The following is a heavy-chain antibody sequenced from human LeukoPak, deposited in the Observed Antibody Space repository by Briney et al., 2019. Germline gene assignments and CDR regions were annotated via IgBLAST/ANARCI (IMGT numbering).Heavy chain of an antibody. Sequence: PGRSLRLSCAASGFTSDDYAMHWVRQAPGKGLEWVSGISGSGGSTYYADSVKGRFTISRDNSKNTLYLQMNSLRAEDTAVYYCAKGTLSIAAAGLPRGPWGQGTLVTVSS. J-gene: IGHJ4*02. D-gene: IGHD6-13*01. V-gene: IGHV3-23*01. CDR1: GFTSDDYA. CDR2: ISGSGGST. CDR3: AKGTLSIAAAGLPRGP.